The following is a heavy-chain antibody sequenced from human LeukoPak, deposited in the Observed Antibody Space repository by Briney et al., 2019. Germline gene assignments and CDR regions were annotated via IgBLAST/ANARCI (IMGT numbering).Heavy chain of an antibody. J-gene: IGHJ4*02. CDR2: LYSGGST. CDR3: ARGGVVITHYFDS. CDR1: GFTVSSNY. V-gene: IGHV3-66*01. Sequence: GGSLRLSCVASGFTVSSNYMNWVRQPPGKGLEWVSVLYSGGSTYYADSVKGRFTISRDNSKKTLYLQMNSLRAEDTAVYYCARGGVVITHYFDSWGQGTLVTVSS. D-gene: IGHD3-3*01.